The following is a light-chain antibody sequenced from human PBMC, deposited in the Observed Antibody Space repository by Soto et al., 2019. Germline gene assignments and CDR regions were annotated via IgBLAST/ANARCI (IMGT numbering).Light chain of an antibody. V-gene: IGKV1-9*01. Sequence: DIQLTQSPSFLSASVGDRVTITCRASQGINSYLAWYQQKPGKVPKLLIYAASTLQSGVPSRFSGSGSGTGFTLTISSLQPEDFATYYCQQINSYPITFGQGTRL. CDR3: QQINSYPIT. J-gene: IGKJ5*01. CDR1: QGINSY. CDR2: AAS.